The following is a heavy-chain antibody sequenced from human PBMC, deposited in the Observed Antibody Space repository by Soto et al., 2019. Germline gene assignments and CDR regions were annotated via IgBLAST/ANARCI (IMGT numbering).Heavy chain of an antibody. Sequence: EVQLVESGGGLVKPGESLRLSCAASDFTFSNAWRNWVLQAPGKGLEWVGRIKSRTDGETTDYVAPVKGRFSISRDASQNPLYLQLNSLNIEDAAVYYCSTVTGTVADWGPGTLVIVSS. V-gene: IGHV3-15*07. CDR1: DFTFSNAW. CDR3: STVTGTVAD. CDR2: IKSRTDGETT. D-gene: IGHD1-7*01. J-gene: IGHJ4*02.